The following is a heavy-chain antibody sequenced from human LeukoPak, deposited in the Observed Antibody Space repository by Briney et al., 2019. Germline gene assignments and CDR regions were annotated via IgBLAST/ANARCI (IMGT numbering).Heavy chain of an antibody. D-gene: IGHD3-22*01. V-gene: IGHV1-69*04. CDR2: IIPILGIA. CDR3: ASDPTYYYDSSGE. J-gene: IGHJ4*02. Sequence: SVKVSCKASGGTFSSYAISWVRQAPGQGLEWMGRIIPILGIANYAQKFQGRVTITADKSTSTAYMELSSLRSEDTAVYYCASDPTYYYDSSGEWGQGTPVTVSS. CDR1: GGTFSSYA.